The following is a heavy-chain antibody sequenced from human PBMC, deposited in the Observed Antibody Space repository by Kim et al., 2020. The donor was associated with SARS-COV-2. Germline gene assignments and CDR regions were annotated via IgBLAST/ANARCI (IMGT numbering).Heavy chain of an antibody. CDR2: SNK. Sequence: SNKYKAAPVKGRLTSSRDNSKNTRYLQRNSLRAEDTAVYYCAKASGSYSLWGQGTLVTVSS. CDR3: AKASGSYSL. J-gene: IGHJ4*02. V-gene: IGHV3-30*02. D-gene: IGHD1-26*01.